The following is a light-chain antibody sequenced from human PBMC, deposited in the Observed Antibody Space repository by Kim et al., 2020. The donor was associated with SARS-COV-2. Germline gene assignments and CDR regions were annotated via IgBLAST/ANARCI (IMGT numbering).Light chain of an antibody. CDR3: QQYGSSPPYT. Sequence: SPGERATLSCRASQSVSSSYVAWYQQKPGQAPRLLIYGASSRATGIPDRFSGSGSGTDFTLTISRLEPEDFAVYYCQQYGSSPPYTFGQGTKLEIK. V-gene: IGKV3-20*01. J-gene: IGKJ2*01. CDR2: GAS. CDR1: QSVSSSY.